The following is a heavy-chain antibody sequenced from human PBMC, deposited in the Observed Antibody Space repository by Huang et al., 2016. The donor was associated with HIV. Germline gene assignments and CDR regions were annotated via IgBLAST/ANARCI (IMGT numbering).Heavy chain of an antibody. V-gene: IGHV4-61*09. CDR2: IHTSGST. CDR1: GASISSGSYY. J-gene: IGHJ3*02. D-gene: IGHD2-15*01. CDR3: ATWPPGSQMRAFDI. Sequence: QVQLQESGPGLVKPSQTLSLTCTVSGASISSGSYYWTWIRQPAGKGLEWIGHIHTSGSTNYNPSLKSRVTISIDTSKNHFSLRLNSVTAADTAVYYCATWPPGSQMRAFDIWGPGTMITVSS.